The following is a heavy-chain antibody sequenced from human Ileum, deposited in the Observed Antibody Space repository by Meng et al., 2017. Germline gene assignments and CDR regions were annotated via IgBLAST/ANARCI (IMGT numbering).Heavy chain of an antibody. CDR3: ARDFERDGHYIIDY. CDR1: GYAFPSYD. D-gene: IGHD5-24*01. Sequence: VRLVQFWYELRKPAAPVKISCKTSGYAFPSYDLDWGRQAPGQGLEWMGRINADSGKPTYAQGFTGRFVFSLDPSASTAFLQINRLKAEDTALYYCARDFERDGHYIIDYWGQGTLVTVSS. V-gene: IGHV7-4-1*02. CDR2: INADSGKP. J-gene: IGHJ4*02.